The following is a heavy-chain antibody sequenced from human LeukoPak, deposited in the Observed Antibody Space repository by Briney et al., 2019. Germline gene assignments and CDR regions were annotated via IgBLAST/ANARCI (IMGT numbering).Heavy chain of an antibody. CDR3: ARTGHYGSVSDYYYYYGMDV. D-gene: IGHD3-10*01. Sequence: ASVKVSCKASGYTFTSYDINWVRQATGPGLEWMGWMNPNSGNTGYAQKFQGRVTMTRNTSISTAYMQLSSLRSEDKAAYYCARTGHYGSVSDYYYYYGMDVWGQGTTVTASS. J-gene: IGHJ6*02. CDR2: MNPNSGNT. CDR1: GYTFTSYD. V-gene: IGHV1-8*01.